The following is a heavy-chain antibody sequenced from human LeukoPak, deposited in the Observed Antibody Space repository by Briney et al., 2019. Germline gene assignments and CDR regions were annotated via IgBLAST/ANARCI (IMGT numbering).Heavy chain of an antibody. Sequence: GRSLRLSCAASGFTFTGYYMHWVRQAPGQGLEWMGWINPNSGGTNYAQKFQGWVTMTRDTSISTAYMELSRLRSDDTAVYYCARRGSYYYYGMDVWGQGTTVTVSS. CDR1: GFTFTGYY. D-gene: IGHD3-10*01. J-gene: IGHJ6*02. CDR2: INPNSGGT. CDR3: ARRGSYYYYGMDV. V-gene: IGHV1-2*04.